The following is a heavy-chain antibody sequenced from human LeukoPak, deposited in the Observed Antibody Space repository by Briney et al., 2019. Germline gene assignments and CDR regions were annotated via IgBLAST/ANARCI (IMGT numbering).Heavy chain of an antibody. CDR2: ISAYNGNT. CDR3: AREAGDYVWGSYRPPEPDY. V-gene: IGHV1-18*04. CDR1: GYTFTSYG. Sequence: ASVKVSCKASGYTFTSYGISWVRRAPGQGLEWMGWISAYNGNTNYAQKLQGRVTMTTDTSTSTAYMELRSLRSDDTAVYYCAREAGDYVWGSYRPPEPDYWGQGTLVTVSS. J-gene: IGHJ4*02. D-gene: IGHD3-16*02.